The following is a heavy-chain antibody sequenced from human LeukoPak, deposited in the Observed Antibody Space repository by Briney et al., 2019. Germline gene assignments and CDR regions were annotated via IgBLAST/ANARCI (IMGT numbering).Heavy chain of an antibody. Sequence: TGGSLRLSCAASGFTFRSYAMHWVRLAPGKGLEWVAVIPYDGINKYYADSVKGRFTISRDNINNILYLEMNSLISEDTAVYYCARATYCGGDCHSRGGRMDVWGKGTTVIVSS. J-gene: IGHJ6*04. V-gene: IGHV3-30*04. D-gene: IGHD2-21*02. CDR3: ARATYCGGDCHSRGGRMDV. CDR1: GFTFRSYA. CDR2: IPYDGINK.